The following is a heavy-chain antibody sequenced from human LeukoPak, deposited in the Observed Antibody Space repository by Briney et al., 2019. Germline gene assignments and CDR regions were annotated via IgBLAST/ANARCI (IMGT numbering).Heavy chain of an antibody. CDR3: ARGCGGDCYHDAFDI. V-gene: IGHV3-30-3*01. D-gene: IGHD2-21*02. Sequence: GGSLRLSCAASGFTFSSYAMHWVRQAAGKGLEWVAVISYDGSNKYYADSVKGRFTVSRDNSKNTLYLQMNSLRAEDTAVYYCARGCGGDCYHDAFDIWGQGTMVTVSS. CDR1: GFTFSSYA. J-gene: IGHJ3*02. CDR2: ISYDGSNK.